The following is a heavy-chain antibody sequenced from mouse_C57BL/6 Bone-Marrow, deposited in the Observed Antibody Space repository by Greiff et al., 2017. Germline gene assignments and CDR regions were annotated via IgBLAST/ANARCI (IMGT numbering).Heavy chain of an antibody. D-gene: IGHD2-4*01. CDR2: SRNKANDYTT. V-gene: IGHV7-1*01. J-gene: IGHJ1*03. Sequence: EVQVVESGGGLVQSGRSLRLSCATSGFTFSDFYMEWVRQAPGKGLEWIAASRNKANDYTTEYSASVKGRFIVSRDTSQSILYLQMNALRAEDTAIYYCARDLYDYEGYWYFDVWGTGTTVTVSS. CDR1: GFTFSDFY. CDR3: ARDLYDYEGYWYFDV.